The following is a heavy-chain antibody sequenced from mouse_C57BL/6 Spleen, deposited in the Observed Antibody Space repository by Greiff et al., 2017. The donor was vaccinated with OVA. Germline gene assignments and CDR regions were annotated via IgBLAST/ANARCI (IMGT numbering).Heavy chain of an antibody. Sequence: VQLQQPGAELVKPGASVKLSCKASGYTFTSYWMHWVKQRPGRGLEWIGRIDPNSGGTKYNEKFKSKATLPVDKPSSTAYMQLSSLTSEDSAVYYCAIYYYGSSRYYYAMDYWGQGTSVTVSS. D-gene: IGHD1-1*01. CDR1: GYTFTSYW. CDR3: AIYYYGSSRYYYAMDY. CDR2: IDPNSGGT. V-gene: IGHV1-72*01. J-gene: IGHJ4*01.